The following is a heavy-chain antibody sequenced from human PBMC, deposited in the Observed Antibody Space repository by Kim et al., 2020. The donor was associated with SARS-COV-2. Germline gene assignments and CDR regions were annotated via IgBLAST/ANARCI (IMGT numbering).Heavy chain of an antibody. J-gene: IGHJ4*02. Sequence: SPSFQGQVTISADKSISTAYLQWSSLKASDTAMYYCARRVGANARWFDYWGQGTLVTVSS. V-gene: IGHV5-51*01. CDR3: ARRVGANARWFDY. D-gene: IGHD1-26*01.